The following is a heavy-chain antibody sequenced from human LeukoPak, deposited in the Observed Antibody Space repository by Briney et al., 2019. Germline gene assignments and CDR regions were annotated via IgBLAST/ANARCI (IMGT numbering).Heavy chain of an antibody. CDR3: ARVPATYGIQLWFDY. CDR1: GGSISSYY. Sequence: PSETLSLTCTVSGGSISSYYWSWIRQPPGKGLEWIGYIYYSGSTNYNPSLKSRVTISVDTSKNQFSLKLSSVTAADTAVYYCARVPATYGIQLWFDYWGQGTLVTVSS. CDR2: IYYSGST. J-gene: IGHJ4*02. D-gene: IGHD5-18*01. V-gene: IGHV4-59*01.